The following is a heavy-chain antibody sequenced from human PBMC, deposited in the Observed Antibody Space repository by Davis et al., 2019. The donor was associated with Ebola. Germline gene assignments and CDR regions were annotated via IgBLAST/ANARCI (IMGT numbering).Heavy chain of an antibody. J-gene: IGHJ6*04. CDR2: INPNSGGT. V-gene: IGHV1-2*06. CDR3: AREPINYYHGMDV. CDR1: GYTFTEYY. Sequence: AASVKVSCQTSGYTFTEYYIHWVRQAPGQGLEWMGRINPNSGGTSYAQKFQGRVTMTGDTSIATAYMEVSSLRSDDTAVFYCAREPINYYHGMDVWGTGTTVTVSS.